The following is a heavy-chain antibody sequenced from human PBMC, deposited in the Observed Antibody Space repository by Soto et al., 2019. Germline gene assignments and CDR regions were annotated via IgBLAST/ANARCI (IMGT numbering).Heavy chain of an antibody. CDR1: GYTFTSYD. D-gene: IGHD6-6*01. Sequence: QVQLMQSGAEVKKPGASVKVSCKASGYTFTSYDINWVRQATGQGLEWMGWMNPNSGNTGYAQKFQGRVTMTRNTSISTAYMELSSLRSEDTAVYYCARGAARPENYYYYGMDVWGQGTTVTVSS. J-gene: IGHJ6*02. CDR2: MNPNSGNT. V-gene: IGHV1-8*01. CDR3: ARGAARPENYYYYGMDV.